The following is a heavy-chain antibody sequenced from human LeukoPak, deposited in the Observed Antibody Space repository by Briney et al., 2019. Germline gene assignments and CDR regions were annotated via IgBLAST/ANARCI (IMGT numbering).Heavy chain of an antibody. Sequence: PSETLSLTCTVSGGSISSSSYYWGGIRQPPGKGLEWIGSIYYSGSTYYNPSLKSRVTISVDTSKNQFSLKLSPVTAADTAVYYCARRGDGYNDYWGQGTLVTVSS. V-gene: IGHV4-39*01. CDR1: GGSISSSSYY. D-gene: IGHD5-24*01. CDR3: ARRGDGYNDY. CDR2: IYYSGST. J-gene: IGHJ4*02.